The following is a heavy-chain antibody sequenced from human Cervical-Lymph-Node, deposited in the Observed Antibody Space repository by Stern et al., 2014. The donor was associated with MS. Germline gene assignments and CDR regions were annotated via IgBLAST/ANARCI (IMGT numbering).Heavy chain of an antibody. CDR2: INTGNGDT. J-gene: IGHJ5*02. D-gene: IGHD6-19*01. Sequence: VQLVQSGAEVKKPGASVKVSCKASGYTFTSFPLHWVRQAPGQRPEWMGWINTGNGDTKYSQKFQGRVTITRDTSASKAYMELSSLRSEDTAVYYCARDKSVAGVNWFDPWGQGTLITVSS. CDR1: GYTFTSFP. V-gene: IGHV1-3*04. CDR3: ARDKSVAGVNWFDP.